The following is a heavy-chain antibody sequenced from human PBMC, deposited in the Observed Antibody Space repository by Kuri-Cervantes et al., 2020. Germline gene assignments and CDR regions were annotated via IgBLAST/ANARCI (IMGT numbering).Heavy chain of an antibody. CDR3: ARCCDSSGYYYDY. CDR1: GGSFSGCY. D-gene: IGHD3-22*01. CDR2: INHSGST. J-gene: IGHJ4*02. V-gene: IGHV4-34*01. Sequence: ESLKISCAVYGGSFSGCYWSWIRQPPGKGLEWIGEINHSGSTNYNPSLKSRVTISVDTSKNQFSLKLSSVTAADTAVYYCARCCDSSGYYYDYWGQGTLVTVSS.